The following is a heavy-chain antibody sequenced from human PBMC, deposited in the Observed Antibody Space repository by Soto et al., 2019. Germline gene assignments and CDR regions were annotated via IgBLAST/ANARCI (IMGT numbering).Heavy chain of an antibody. CDR3: ATSRQDILTGYYTAILDY. CDR2: IYPGDSDT. V-gene: IGHV5-51*01. J-gene: IGHJ4*02. Sequence: PGESLKISCKGSGYSFTSYCICWVRQMPGKGLEWMGIIYPGDSDTRYSPSFQGQVTISADKSISTAYLQWSSLKASDTAMYYCATSRQDILTGYYTAILDYWGQGTLVTVSS. CDR1: GYSFTSYC. D-gene: IGHD3-9*01.